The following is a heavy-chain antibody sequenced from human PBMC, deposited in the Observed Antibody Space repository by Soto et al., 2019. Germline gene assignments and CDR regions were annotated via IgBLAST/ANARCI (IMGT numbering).Heavy chain of an antibody. CDR3: ARSIGVVRDAFDI. D-gene: IGHD3-22*01. CDR1: GGSFSGYY. J-gene: IGHJ3*02. CDR2: INHSGST. Sequence: SETLSLTCAVYGGSFSGYYWSWIRQPPGKGLEWIGEINHSGSTNYNPSLKSRVTISVDTSKNQFSLKLSSVTAADTAVYYCARSIGVVRDAFDIWGQGTMVTVSS. V-gene: IGHV4-34*01.